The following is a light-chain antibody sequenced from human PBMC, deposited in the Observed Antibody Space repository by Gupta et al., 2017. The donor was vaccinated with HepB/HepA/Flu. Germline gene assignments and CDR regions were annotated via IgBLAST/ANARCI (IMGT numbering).Light chain of an antibody. V-gene: IGKV1-6*02. CDR2: AAS. Sequence: APQLTQSPSSLSGSVGDRVTITCRASQAIGNGLSWYQQKPGKAPKLLIYAASSLQSGVPLRFSGSGSGTYFTLTISSLQPEDFATYYCLQDYIYPRPFGQGTKVEVK. CDR1: QAIGNG. J-gene: IGKJ1*01. CDR3: LQDYIYPRP.